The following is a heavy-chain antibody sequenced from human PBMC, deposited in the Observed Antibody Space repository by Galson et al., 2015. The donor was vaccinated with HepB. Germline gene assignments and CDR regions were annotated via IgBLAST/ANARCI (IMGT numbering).Heavy chain of an antibody. Sequence: SLRLSCAASGYTFSSYTMHWVRQAPGKGLEWVAVISYDGSNKYYADSVKGRFTISRDNSKHTLFLQMNSLRAEDTAVYYCARGRFYRQELSPNGMDVWGQGTTVTVSS. J-gene: IGHJ6*02. V-gene: IGHV3-30*04. CDR2: ISYDGSNK. CDR1: GYTFSSYT. CDR3: ARGRFYRQELSPNGMDV. D-gene: IGHD6-13*01.